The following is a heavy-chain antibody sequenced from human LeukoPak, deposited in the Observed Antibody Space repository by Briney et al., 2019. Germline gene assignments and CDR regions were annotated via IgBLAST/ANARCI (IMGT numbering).Heavy chain of an antibody. CDR3: ARDSGDGYYDSSGRGPPDY. CDR1: GGSNSSSSYY. CDR2: IYYSGST. V-gene: IGHV4-39*07. J-gene: IGHJ4*02. D-gene: IGHD3-22*01. Sequence: SETLSLTCTVSGGSNSSSSYYWGWIRQPPGKGLEWIGSIYYSGSTYYNPSLKSRVTISVDTSKNQFSLKLSSVTAADTAVYYCARDSGDGYYDSSGRGPPDYWGQGTLVTVSS.